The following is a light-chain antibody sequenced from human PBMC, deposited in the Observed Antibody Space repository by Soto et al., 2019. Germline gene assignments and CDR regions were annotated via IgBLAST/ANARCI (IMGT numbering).Light chain of an antibody. Sequence: EIVMTQSPVTLSVSPGERATISCRASQSIGSSLAWYQQKPGQAPRLLIYGASTRATGVPARFSGSGSGTEFTLTISSLQSEDFAAYYCQQYRDWYTFGQGTNLEIK. CDR3: QQYRDWYT. J-gene: IGKJ2*01. V-gene: IGKV3-15*01. CDR1: QSIGSS. CDR2: GAS.